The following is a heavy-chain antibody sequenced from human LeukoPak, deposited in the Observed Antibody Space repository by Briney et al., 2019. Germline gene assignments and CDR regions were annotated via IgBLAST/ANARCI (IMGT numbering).Heavy chain of an antibody. D-gene: IGHD3-22*01. V-gene: IGHV3-74*01. CDR2: INSDGSST. CDR1: GFTFSSYW. CDR3: ARVRSGYYYPYYYYGMDV. J-gene: IGHJ6*02. Sequence: GGSLRLSCAASGFTFSSYWMHWVRQAPGKGLVWVSRINSDGSSTSYADSVKGRFTISRDNAKNTLYLQMNSLGAEDTAVYYCARVRSGYYYPYYYYGMDVWGQGTTVTVSS.